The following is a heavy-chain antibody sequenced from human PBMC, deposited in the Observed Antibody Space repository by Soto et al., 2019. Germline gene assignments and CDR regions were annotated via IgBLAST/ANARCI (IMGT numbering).Heavy chain of an antibody. V-gene: IGHV3-33*01. Sequence: QVQLVESGGGVVQPGRSLRLSCAASGFTFSSYGMHWVRQAPGKGLEWVAVIWYDGSNKYYADSVKGRFTISRDNSKNTLYLQVNSLRAEDTAVYYCARDHIYSGSYSVYDMDVWGQGTTVTVSS. CDR2: IWYDGSNK. CDR1: GFTFSSYG. J-gene: IGHJ6*02. D-gene: IGHD1-26*01. CDR3: ARDHIYSGSYSVYDMDV.